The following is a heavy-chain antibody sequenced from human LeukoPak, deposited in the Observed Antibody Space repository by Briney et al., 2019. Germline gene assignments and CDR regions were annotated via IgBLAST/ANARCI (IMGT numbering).Heavy chain of an antibody. Sequence: ASVKVSCKSSGYTFTSYYMHWVRQAPGKGLEWMGGFGPEDGETIYAQKFQGRVTMTEDTSNDTAYMELSSLRSEHTAVYYCATSDTAAPWGQGTLVTVSS. CDR1: GYTFTSYY. D-gene: IGHD5-18*01. V-gene: IGHV1-24*01. CDR2: FGPEDGET. J-gene: IGHJ5*02. CDR3: ATSDTAAP.